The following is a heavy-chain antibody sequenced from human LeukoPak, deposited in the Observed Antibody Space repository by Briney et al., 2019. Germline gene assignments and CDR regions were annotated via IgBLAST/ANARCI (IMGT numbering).Heavy chain of an antibody. V-gene: IGHV1-2*02. CDR3: AVWRGYSSGWSGPFDD. J-gene: IGHJ4*02. D-gene: IGHD6-19*01. CDR1: GYTFTGYY. Sequence: GASVKVSCKASGYTFTGYYMHWVRQAPGQGLEWMGWIDPNIGGTNYAQKFQGRVTMTRDTSISTGYMDLSRLTSDDSAVYYCAVWRGYSSGWSGPFDDWGQGTLVTVSS. CDR2: IDPNIGGT.